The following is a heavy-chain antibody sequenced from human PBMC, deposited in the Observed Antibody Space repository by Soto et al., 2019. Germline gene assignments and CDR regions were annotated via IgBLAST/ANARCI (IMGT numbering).Heavy chain of an antibody. D-gene: IGHD1-1*01. CDR3: VRGRDEYKSGNV. CDR2: IHPSGST. V-gene: IGHV4-34*01. Sequence: QVQLQQWGAGLLKPSETLSLTCAVSGGSLSDNYWPWIRQSPGKGLEWIGEIHPSGSTYYNPSLRSRVTISVDTSKNQFSLKLTSLTAADTAIYYCVRGRDEYKSGNVWGHGTTVTVSS. J-gene: IGHJ6*02. CDR1: GGSLSDNY.